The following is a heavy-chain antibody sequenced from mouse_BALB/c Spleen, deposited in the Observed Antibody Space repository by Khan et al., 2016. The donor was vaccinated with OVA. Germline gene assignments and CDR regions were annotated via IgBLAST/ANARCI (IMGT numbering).Heavy chain of an antibody. CDR2: IDPANGNT. CDR3: TYAVLHYAMDY. D-gene: IGHD6-1*01. V-gene: IGHV14-3*02. J-gene: IGHJ4*01. CDR1: GFNIKDTY. Sequence: VQLQQSGAELVKPGASVKLSCTASGFNIKDTYIHWVKQRPEQGLEWIGRIDPANGNTKYDPKIQGKATITADKSSNTAYLHLSNLPSADTAVSYCTYAVLHYAMDYWGQGTSVTVSS.